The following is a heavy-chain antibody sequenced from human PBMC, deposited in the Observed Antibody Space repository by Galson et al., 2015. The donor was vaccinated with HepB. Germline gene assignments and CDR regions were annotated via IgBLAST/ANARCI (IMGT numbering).Heavy chain of an antibody. V-gene: IGHV3-15*01. D-gene: IGHD3-3*01. Sequence: SLRLSCAASGFTFSNAWMSWVRQAPGKGLEWVGRIKSKTDGGTTDYAAPVKGRFTISRDDSKNTLYLQMNSLKTEDTAVYYCTTDSRNYDFWSGPAYYFDYWGQGTLVTVSS. CDR1: GFTFSNAW. CDR3: TTDSRNYDFWSGPAYYFDY. CDR2: IKSKTDGGTT. J-gene: IGHJ4*02.